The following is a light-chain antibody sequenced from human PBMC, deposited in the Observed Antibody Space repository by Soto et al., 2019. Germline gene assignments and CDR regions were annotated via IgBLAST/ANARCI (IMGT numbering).Light chain of an antibody. V-gene: IGKV3-15*01. Sequence: EIVMTQSPVTLSVSPGERATLSCRASQSVNRNLAWYQQKPGQAPRLLIYAASARATGIPARFRGSGSGTEFTLTISSLQSEDFALYYCQQYNNWPRTFGPGTKVDIK. CDR2: AAS. CDR3: QQYNNWPRT. CDR1: QSVNRN. J-gene: IGKJ3*01.